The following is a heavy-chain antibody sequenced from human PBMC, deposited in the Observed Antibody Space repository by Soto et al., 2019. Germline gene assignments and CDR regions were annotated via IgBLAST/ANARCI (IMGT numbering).Heavy chain of an antibody. CDR1: GYSFTSYW. V-gene: IGHV5-10-1*01. CDR2: IDPSDSYT. CDR3: ATSRSLSTNWFDP. D-gene: IGHD3-16*02. Sequence: PGESLKISCKGSGYSFTSYWISWVRQMPGKGLEWMGRIDPSDSYTNYSPSFQGHVTISADKSISTAYLQWSSLKASDTAMYYCATSRSLSTNWFDPWGQGTLVTVSS. J-gene: IGHJ5*02.